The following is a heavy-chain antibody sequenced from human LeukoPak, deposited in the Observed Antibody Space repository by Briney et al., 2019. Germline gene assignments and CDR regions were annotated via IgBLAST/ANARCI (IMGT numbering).Heavy chain of an antibody. CDR2: IWYDGSNK. D-gene: IGHD3-16*01. CDR1: GFTFSSYG. Sequence: PGGSLRLSCAAFGFTFSSYGMHWVRQAPGKGLEWVEVIWYDGSNKYYADSVKGRFTISRDNSKNTLYLQMNSLRAEDTAVNYCARVGGARYYYYYMDVWGKGTTVTVSS. V-gene: IGHV3-33*01. CDR3: ARVGGARYYYYYMDV. J-gene: IGHJ6*03.